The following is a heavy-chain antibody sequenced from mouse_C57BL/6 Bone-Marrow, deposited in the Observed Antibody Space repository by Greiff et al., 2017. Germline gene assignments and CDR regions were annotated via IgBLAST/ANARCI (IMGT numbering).Heavy chain of an antibody. CDR3: ARLDSSGYFDY. CDR2: ISSGGSYT. J-gene: IGHJ2*01. V-gene: IGHV5-6*01. Sequence: EVQVVESGGDLVKPGGSLKLSCAASGFTFSSYGMSWVRQTPDKRLEWVATISSGGSYTYYPDSVKGRFTISRDNAKNTRYLQMSSLKSEDTAMYYCARLDSSGYFDYWGQGTTLTVSS. CDR1: GFTFSSYG. D-gene: IGHD3-2*02.